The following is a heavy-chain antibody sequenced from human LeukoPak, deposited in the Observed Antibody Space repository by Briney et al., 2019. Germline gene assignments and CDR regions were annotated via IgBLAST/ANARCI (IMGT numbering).Heavy chain of an antibody. CDR2: ISAYNGNT. CDR3: ARASSSTRYYYYGMDV. J-gene: IGHJ6*04. CDR1: GYTFTSYG. V-gene: IGHV1-18*04. Sequence: ASVKVSCKASGYTFTSYGISWVRQAPGQGLEWMGWISAYNGNTNYAQKLQGRVTMTTDTSTSTAYMELRSLRSDDTAVYYSARASSSTRYYYYGMDVWGKGTTVTVSS. D-gene: IGHD6-13*01.